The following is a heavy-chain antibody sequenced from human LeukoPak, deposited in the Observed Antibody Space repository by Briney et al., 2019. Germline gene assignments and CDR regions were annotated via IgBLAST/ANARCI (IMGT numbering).Heavy chain of an antibody. J-gene: IGHJ4*02. D-gene: IGHD6-13*01. CDR1: GFTFSSYG. V-gene: IGHV3-33*01. CDR2: IWYDGSNK. CDR3: ARDRAAADLDY. Sequence: PGGSLRLSCAASGFTFSSYGMHWVRQAPGKGLEWVAVIWYDGSNKFYADSVKGRFTISRDNSKNTLYLQKNSLRAEDTAVYYCARDRAAADLDYWGQGTLVTVSS.